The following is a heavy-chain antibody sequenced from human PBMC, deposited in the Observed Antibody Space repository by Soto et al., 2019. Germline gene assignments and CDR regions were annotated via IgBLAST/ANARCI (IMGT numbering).Heavy chain of an antibody. CDR3: ARGGAVASYYYGMDV. CDR2: INAGNGNT. D-gene: IGHD3-16*01. J-gene: IGHJ6*02. CDR1: GYTFTSYA. V-gene: IGHV1-3*01. Sequence: SVKVSCKASGYTFTSYAMHWVRQAPGQRLEWMGWINAGNGNTKYSQKFQGRVTITRDTSASTAYMELSSLRSEDTAVYYCARGGAVASYYYGMDVWGQGTTVTVSS.